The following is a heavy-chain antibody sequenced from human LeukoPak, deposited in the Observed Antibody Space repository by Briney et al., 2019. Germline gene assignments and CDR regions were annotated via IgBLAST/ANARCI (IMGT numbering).Heavy chain of an antibody. V-gene: IGHV1-46*01. D-gene: IGHD3-22*01. Sequence: ASVKVSCKASGYDFTSYYMHWLRQAPGQGLEWMAIISPSSGSPSFAQKFQGGLSMTRDTSTSTVYMELRSLRSEDTAVYYCARGSSTAVVILDPYYFDSWGQGTLVTVSS. J-gene: IGHJ4*02. CDR3: ARGSSTAVVILDPYYFDS. CDR1: GYDFTSYY. CDR2: ISPSSGSP.